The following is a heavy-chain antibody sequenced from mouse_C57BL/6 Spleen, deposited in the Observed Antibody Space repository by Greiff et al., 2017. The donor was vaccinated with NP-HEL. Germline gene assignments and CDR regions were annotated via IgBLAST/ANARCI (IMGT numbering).Heavy chain of an antibody. CDR2: IDPENGDT. D-gene: IGHD2-1*01. CDR1: GFNIKDDY. CDR3: TLLWSYYYAMDY. V-gene: IGHV14-4*01. J-gene: IGHJ4*01. Sequence: EVQLQQSGAELVRPGASVKLSCTASGFNIKDDYMHWVKQRPEQGLEWIGWIDPENGDTEYASKFQGKATMTADTSSNTAYLQLSSLTSEDTAVYYCTLLWSYYYAMDYWGQGTSVTVSS.